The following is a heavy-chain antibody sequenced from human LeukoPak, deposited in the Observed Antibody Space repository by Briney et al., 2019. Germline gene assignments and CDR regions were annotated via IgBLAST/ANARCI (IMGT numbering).Heavy chain of an antibody. CDR3: ARASHYDILTGYHFDY. D-gene: IGHD3-9*01. V-gene: IGHV1-2*04. CDR1: GYTFTGYY. J-gene: IGHJ4*02. Sequence: GASVKVSCKASGYTFTGYYMHWVRQAPGQGLEWMGWINPNSGGTNYALKFQGWVTMTRDTSISTAYMELSRLRSDDTAVYYCARASHYDILTGYHFDYWGQGTLVTVSS. CDR2: INPNSGGT.